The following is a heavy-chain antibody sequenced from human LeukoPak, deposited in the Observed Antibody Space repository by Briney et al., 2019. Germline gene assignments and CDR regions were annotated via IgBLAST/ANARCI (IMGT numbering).Heavy chain of an antibody. Sequence: GGSLRLSCAASGFTFSIYWMSWVRQAPGKGLEWVANIKQDGGEKFYVDSVKGRFTISRDNAKNSLYLQMNSLRAEDTAVYYCARSPLYFDWLFYFDSWGQGTLVTVSS. CDR1: GFTFSIYW. D-gene: IGHD3-9*01. V-gene: IGHV3-7*01. CDR2: IKQDGGEK. J-gene: IGHJ4*02. CDR3: ARSPLYFDWLFYFDS.